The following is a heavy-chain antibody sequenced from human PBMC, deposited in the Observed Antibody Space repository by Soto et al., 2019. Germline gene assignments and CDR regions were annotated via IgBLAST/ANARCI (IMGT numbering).Heavy chain of an antibody. Sequence: QVQLQESGPGLVKPSQTLSLTCTVSGGSISSGGYYWSWIRQHPGKGLEWIGYIYHSGTTYYNPSLKSRVTIXVXTXXNQLPLKLTSVTAADTAVYYCARVRGHQLLGWFDPWGQGTLVTVSS. V-gene: IGHV4-31*03. CDR2: IYHSGTT. CDR1: GGSISSGGYY. D-gene: IGHD2-2*01. CDR3: ARVRGHQLLGWFDP. J-gene: IGHJ5*02.